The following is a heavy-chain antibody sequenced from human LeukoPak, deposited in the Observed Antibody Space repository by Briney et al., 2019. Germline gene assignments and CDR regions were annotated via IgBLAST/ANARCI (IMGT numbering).Heavy chain of an antibody. Sequence: GGSLRLSCAASGFTFSGSAMHWVRQASGKGLEWVGRIRSKANSYATAYAASVKGRFTISRDDSKNTAYLQMNSLKTKDTAVYYCTRHSSSWAIPFDPWGQGTLVTVSS. CDR3: TRHSSSWAIPFDP. J-gene: IGHJ5*02. CDR1: GFTFSGSA. CDR2: IRSKANSYAT. D-gene: IGHD6-13*01. V-gene: IGHV3-73*01.